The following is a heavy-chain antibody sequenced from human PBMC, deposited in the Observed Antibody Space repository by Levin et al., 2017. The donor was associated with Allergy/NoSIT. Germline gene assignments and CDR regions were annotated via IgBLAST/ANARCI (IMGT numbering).Heavy chain of an antibody. CDR1: GGSISSSSYY. CDR2: IYYSGST. V-gene: IGHV4-39*01. D-gene: IGHD3-3*02. J-gene: IGHJ1*01. CDR3: AKIHFEYFQH. Sequence: KPGGSLRLSCTVSGGSISSSSYYWGWIRQPPGKGLEWIGSIYYSGSTYYNPSLKSRVTISVDTSKNQFSLKLSSVTAADTAVYYCAKIHFEYFQHWGQGTLVTVSS.